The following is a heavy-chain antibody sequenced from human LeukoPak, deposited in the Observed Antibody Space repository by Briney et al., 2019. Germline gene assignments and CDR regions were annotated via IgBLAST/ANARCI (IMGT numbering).Heavy chain of an antibody. D-gene: IGHD3-22*01. V-gene: IGHV3-23*01. CDR2: ISDSGGRT. CDR1: GFTFSTYA. Sequence: GGSLRLSCAASGFTFSTYAMTWVRQAPGKGLEWVSGISDSGGRTNYADSVKGRFTISRDNPKNTLYLQMNSLRAEDTAAYFCAKRGVVIRVILVGFHKEAQYFDSWGQGALVTVSS. J-gene: IGHJ4*02. CDR3: AKRGVVIRVILVGFHKEAQYFDS.